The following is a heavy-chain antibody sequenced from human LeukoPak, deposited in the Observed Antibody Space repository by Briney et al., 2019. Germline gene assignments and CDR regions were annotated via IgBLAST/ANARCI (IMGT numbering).Heavy chain of an antibody. D-gene: IGHD2/OR15-2a*01. CDR1: GFTFSRYS. J-gene: IGHJ5*02. CDR2: IRRSGCNK. V-gene: IGHV3-23*01. CDR3: AGGPRSINFWFDP. Sequence: GGSLRLSCAASGFTFSRYSMNWVRQAPGKGLEWVSSIRRSGCNKYYAESVRGRFTISGDTSKHTLYRPKNTLRADDAAVYYCAGGPRSINFWFDPWGEGTLVSVSS.